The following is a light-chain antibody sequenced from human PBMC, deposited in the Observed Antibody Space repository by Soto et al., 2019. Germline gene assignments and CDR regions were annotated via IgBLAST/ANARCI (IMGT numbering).Light chain of an antibody. J-gene: IGKJ1*01. V-gene: IGKV1-39*01. CDR2: GAS. Sequence: DIQMTQSPSSLSASVGDRVTITCRASQYISSYLNWYQQKPGKAPNLLIYGASSLQSGVPSRFSGSGSRTDFTLTISSLQPEDFATYYCQQSYTTPRTFGQGTKVEIK. CDR3: QQSYTTPRT. CDR1: QYISSY.